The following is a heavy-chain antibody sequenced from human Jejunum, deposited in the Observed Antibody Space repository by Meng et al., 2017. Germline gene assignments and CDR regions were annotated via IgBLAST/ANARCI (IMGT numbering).Heavy chain of an antibody. J-gene: IGHJ5*02. V-gene: IGHV4-39*07. Sequence: QLHLPGPGPGLVKPSETLSLTCAWSGGSISTAGYYWGWIRQSPGKGLEWIGSIFYSGTTYYNPSLKSRVTISIDTSKNQFSLKMNSVTAADTAVYYCARDTAGFGPWGQGTLVTVSS. CDR3: ARDTAGFGP. CDR1: GGSISTAGYY. D-gene: IGHD6-13*01. CDR2: IFYSGTT.